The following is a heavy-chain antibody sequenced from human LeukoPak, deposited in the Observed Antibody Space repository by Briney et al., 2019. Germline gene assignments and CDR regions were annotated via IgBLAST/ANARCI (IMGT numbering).Heavy chain of an antibody. CDR3: VRETPGLAFEI. CDR1: GVSFSGYN. J-gene: IGHJ3*02. Sequence: PSETLSLTCAVYGVSFSGYNWSWIRQPPGKGLEWIGEINHSGSTNYNPSLKSRVTISVATSKNQFSLRLNSVTASDTAVYYCVRETPGLAFEIWGQGIMGTVSS. D-gene: IGHD2-2*01. CDR2: INHSGST. V-gene: IGHV4-34*01.